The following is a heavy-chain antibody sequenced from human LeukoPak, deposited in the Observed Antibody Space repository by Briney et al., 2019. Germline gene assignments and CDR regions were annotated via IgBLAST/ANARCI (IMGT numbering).Heavy chain of an antibody. D-gene: IGHD3-10*02. V-gene: IGHV3-23*01. CDR1: GFTLSSYA. Sequence: GGSLRLSCAASGFTLSSYAMSWVRQGPGMGLEWVSAISVSGNTYHADSVKGRFTISRDNAKNSLYLQMNSLRAEDTAVYYCAELGITMIGGVWGKGTTVTISS. J-gene: IGHJ6*04. CDR3: AELGITMIGGV. CDR2: ISVSGNT.